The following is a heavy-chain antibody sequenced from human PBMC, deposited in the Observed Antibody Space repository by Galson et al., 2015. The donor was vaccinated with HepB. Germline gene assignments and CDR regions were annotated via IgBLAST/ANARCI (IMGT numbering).Heavy chain of an antibody. CDR1: GFTFSGYW. Sequence: SLRLSCAASGFTFSGYWMSWVRQAPGKGLEWVANIKQDGSEKYYVDSVKGRFTISRDNAKNSLYLQMNSLRAEDTAVYYCARDCGGDCYWAFDYWGQGTLVTVSS. CDR3: ARDCGGDCYWAFDY. V-gene: IGHV3-7*03. CDR2: IKQDGSEK. D-gene: IGHD2-21*02. J-gene: IGHJ4*02.